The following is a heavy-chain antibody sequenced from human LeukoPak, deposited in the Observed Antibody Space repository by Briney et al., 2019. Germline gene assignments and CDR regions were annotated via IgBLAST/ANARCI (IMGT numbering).Heavy chain of an antibody. CDR2: IYTSGST. D-gene: IGHD4-23*01. J-gene: IGHJ4*02. Sequence: PSETLSLTCTVSGGSISSGSYYWSWIRQPAGKGLEWIGRIYTSGSTNYNPSLKSRVTISVDTSKNQFSLKLSSVTAADTAVYYCARDRPLYGGTDYWGQGTLVTVSS. V-gene: IGHV4-61*02. CDR3: ARDRPLYGGTDY. CDR1: GGSISSGSYY.